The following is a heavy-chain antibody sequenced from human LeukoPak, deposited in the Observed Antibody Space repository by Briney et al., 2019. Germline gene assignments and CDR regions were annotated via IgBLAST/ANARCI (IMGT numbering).Heavy chain of an antibody. J-gene: IGHJ3*02. CDR1: GGSISSGGYY. V-gene: IGHV4-31*03. Sequence: PSETLSLTCTVSGGSISSGGYYWSWIRQHPGKGLEWIGYIYYSGSTYYNPSLKSRVTISVDTSKNQFSLKLSSVTAADTAVYYCARGGSELGYCSSTSCHPGDIWGQGTMVTVSS. CDR2: IYYSGST. CDR3: ARGGSELGYCSSTSCHPGDI. D-gene: IGHD2-2*01.